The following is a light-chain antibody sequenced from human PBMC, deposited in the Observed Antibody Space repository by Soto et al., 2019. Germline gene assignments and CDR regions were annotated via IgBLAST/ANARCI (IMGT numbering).Light chain of an antibody. CDR1: QSVSTN. Sequence: IVMTQSPATLSVSPGQRATLSCRASQSVSTNLAWYQQKPGQAPRLLIYGASTRATGIPARFSGSGSGTEFTLTIRGLQSDDFAVYYCQHYSNWPPWTFGQGTRVDFK. CDR3: QHYSNWPPWT. J-gene: IGKJ1*01. V-gene: IGKV3D-15*01. CDR2: GAS.